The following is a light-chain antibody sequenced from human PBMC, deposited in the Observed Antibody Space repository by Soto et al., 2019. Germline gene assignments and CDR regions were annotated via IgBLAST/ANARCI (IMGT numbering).Light chain of an antibody. CDR1: QSVSSN. CDR2: GAS. CDR3: QQRSNWPPIT. V-gene: IGKV3-11*01. J-gene: IGKJ5*01. Sequence: EIVMTQSPATLSVSPGERATLSCRASQSVSSNLAWYQQKPGQAPRLLIYGASSRATGIPVRFSGSGSGTDFTLTISSLEPEDFAVYYCQQRSNWPPITFGQGTRREIK.